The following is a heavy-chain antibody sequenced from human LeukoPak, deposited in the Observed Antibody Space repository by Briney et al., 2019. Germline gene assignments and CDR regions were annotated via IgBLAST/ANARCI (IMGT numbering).Heavy chain of an antibody. Sequence: KPSETLSLTCTVSGGSISSSSYYWGWIRQPPGKGLEWIGSIYYSGSTYYNPSLKSRVTISVDTSKNQFSLKLSSVTAADTAVYYCARAGGSYFADAFDIWGQGTMVTVSS. D-gene: IGHD1-26*01. J-gene: IGHJ3*02. V-gene: IGHV4-39*07. CDR2: IYYSGST. CDR3: ARAGGSYFADAFDI. CDR1: GGSISSSSYY.